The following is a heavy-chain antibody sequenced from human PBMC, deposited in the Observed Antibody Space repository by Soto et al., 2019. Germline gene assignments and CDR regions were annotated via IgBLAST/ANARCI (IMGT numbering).Heavy chain of an antibody. J-gene: IGHJ4*02. Sequence: EVQLVESGGGLVQPGGSLRLSCAASGFTFSSYWMSWVRQAPGKGLEWVANIKQDGSAKYYVDSVKGRFTSSRDNAKNSLYLQMNSLRAEDTAVYYGARVDSSSWYVYFDYCGQGTLVTVSS. V-gene: IGHV3-7*01. CDR3: ARVDSSSWYVYFDY. CDR2: IKQDGSAK. CDR1: GFTFSSYW. D-gene: IGHD6-13*01.